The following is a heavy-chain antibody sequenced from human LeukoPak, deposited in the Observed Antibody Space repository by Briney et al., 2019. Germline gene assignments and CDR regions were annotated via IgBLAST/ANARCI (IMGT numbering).Heavy chain of an antibody. D-gene: IGHD6-13*01. Sequence: GGSLRLSCAASGLTLSNYWMHWVRQVPGKGPVWVSRIQSDERKTDYAESVRGRFAISRDNAKNTLYLQMGSLTVEDTAVYYCAKVPIPYSSSSVRYFQHWGQGTLVTVSS. CDR2: IQSDERKT. CDR1: GLTLSNYW. J-gene: IGHJ1*01. V-gene: IGHV3-74*01. CDR3: AKVPIPYSSSSVRYFQH.